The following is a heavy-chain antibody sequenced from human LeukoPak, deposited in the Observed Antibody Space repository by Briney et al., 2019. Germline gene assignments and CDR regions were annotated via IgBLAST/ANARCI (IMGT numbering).Heavy chain of an antibody. J-gene: IGHJ5*02. D-gene: IGHD6-19*01. CDR2: ISAYNGNT. CDR1: GYTFTSYG. CDR3: ARDTIAVAGVRWFDP. Sequence: RASVKVSCKASGYTFTSYGISWVRQAPGQGLKWMGWISAYNGNTNYAQKLQGRVTMTTDTSTSTAYMELRSLRSDDTAVYYCARDTIAVAGVRWFDPWGQGTLVTVSS. V-gene: IGHV1-18*01.